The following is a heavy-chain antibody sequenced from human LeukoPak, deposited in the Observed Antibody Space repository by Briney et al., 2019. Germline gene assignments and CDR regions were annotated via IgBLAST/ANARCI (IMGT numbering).Heavy chain of an antibody. CDR1: GGSIRSYY. Sequence: PSETLSLTCTVSGGSIRSYYWTWVRQSPGKGLEWIGYIYYSGSTDYNPSHKSRVTMSVDTSKNQFSLNLSSVNAADTAVYYCASGLYYYESSGYPDYWGQGTLVTVSS. D-gene: IGHD3-22*01. CDR2: IYYSGST. J-gene: IGHJ4*02. V-gene: IGHV4-59*08. CDR3: ASGLYYYESSGYPDY.